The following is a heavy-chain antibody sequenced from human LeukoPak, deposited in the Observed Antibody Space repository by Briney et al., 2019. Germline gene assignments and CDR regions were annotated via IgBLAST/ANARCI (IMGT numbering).Heavy chain of an antibody. CDR3: ARGRGLEWLYDY. CDR1: GYTFTSYY. D-gene: IGHD3-3*01. V-gene: IGHV1-46*01. CDR2: INPSGGST. J-gene: IGHJ4*02. Sequence: GASVKVSCKASGYTFTSYYVHWVRQSPGQGLEWMGIINPSGGSTSYSQKFQGRVTMTRDTSTSTVYMELSSLRSEDTAVYYCARGRGLEWLYDYWGQGTLVTVSS.